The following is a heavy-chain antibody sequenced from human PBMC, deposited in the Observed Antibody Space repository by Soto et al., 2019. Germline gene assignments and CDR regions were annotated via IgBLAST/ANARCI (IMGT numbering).Heavy chain of an antibody. CDR2: INHSGST. CDR1: GGSFSGYS. Sequence: SETLSLTCAVYGGSFSGYSWNWIRQPPGRGLEWIGEINHSGSTNYNPSLKSRVTISLDTSKNQFSLRLTSLTAADTAVYFCARAPQIVAMGRPFDYWGQGILVTVSS. J-gene: IGHJ4*02. D-gene: IGHD5-12*01. CDR3: ARAPQIVAMGRPFDY. V-gene: IGHV4-34*01.